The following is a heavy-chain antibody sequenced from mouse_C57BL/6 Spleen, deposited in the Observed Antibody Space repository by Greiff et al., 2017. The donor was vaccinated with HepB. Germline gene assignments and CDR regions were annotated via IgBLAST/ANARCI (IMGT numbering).Heavy chain of an antibody. CDR1: GYTFTDYY. J-gene: IGHJ2*01. CDR3: ARDYYDYDGNGFDY. CDR2: INPNNGGT. D-gene: IGHD2-4*01. V-gene: IGHV1-26*01. Sequence: EVQLQQSGPELVKPGASVKISCKASGYTFTDYYMNWVKQSHGKSLEWIGDINPNNGGTSYNQKFKGKATLTVDKSSSTAYMELRSLTSEDSAVYYCARDYYDYDGNGFDYWGQGTTLTVSS.